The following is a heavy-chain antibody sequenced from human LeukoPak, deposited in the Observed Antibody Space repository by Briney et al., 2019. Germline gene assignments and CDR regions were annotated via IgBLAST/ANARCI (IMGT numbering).Heavy chain of an antibody. Sequence: PGGSLRLSCAASGFTFSNYAMSWVRQAPGKGLEWVSGISGSGGSTYYADSVKGRFTISRDNSKNTLYLQMSSLRAEDTAVYYCAKPWYYYGSGSDYWGQGTLVTVSS. CDR2: ISGSGGST. V-gene: IGHV3-23*01. J-gene: IGHJ4*02. D-gene: IGHD3-10*01. CDR1: GFTFSNYA. CDR3: AKPWYYYGSGSDY.